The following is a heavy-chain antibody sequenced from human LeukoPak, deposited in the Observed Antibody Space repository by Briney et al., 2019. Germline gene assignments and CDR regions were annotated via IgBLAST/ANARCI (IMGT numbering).Heavy chain of an antibody. CDR2: IYYSGST. V-gene: IGHV4-59*01. Sequence: SEILSLTCTVSGGSISSYYWSWIRQPPGKGLEWIGYIYYSGSTNYNPSLKSRVTISVDTSKNQFSLKLSSVTAADTAVYYCARKFYGDYALDAFDIWGQGTMVTVSS. CDR1: GGSISSYY. J-gene: IGHJ3*02. CDR3: ARKFYGDYALDAFDI. D-gene: IGHD4-17*01.